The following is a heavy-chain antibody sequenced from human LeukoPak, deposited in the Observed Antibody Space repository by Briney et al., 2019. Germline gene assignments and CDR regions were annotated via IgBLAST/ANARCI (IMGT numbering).Heavy chain of an antibody. J-gene: IGHJ4*02. CDR3: ARGLYCSGGTCFKPLDF. CDR1: GFTFGDYY. D-gene: IGHD2-15*01. CDR2: IGTTASYT. Sequence: GGSLRLSCVTSGFTFGDYYMSWVRQAPGRGLEWVSYIGTTASYTKYADSVKGRFTISRDNAKNSLYLQMNSLGAEDTALYYCARGLYCSGGTCFKPLDFWGQGTLVTVSS. V-gene: IGHV3-11*06.